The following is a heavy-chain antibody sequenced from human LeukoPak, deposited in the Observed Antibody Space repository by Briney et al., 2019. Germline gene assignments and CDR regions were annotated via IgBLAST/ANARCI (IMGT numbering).Heavy chain of an antibody. CDR1: GFTFSSYG. CDR3: ANRNDIALDY. Sequence: GGSLRLSCTGSGFTFSSYGMHWVRQAPGKGLEWVAFIRYDGSNKYYADSVKGRFTISRDNSKNTLYLQMNSLRAEDTAVYYCANRNDIALDYWGQGTLVTVSS. V-gene: IGHV3-30*02. CDR2: IRYDGSNK. D-gene: IGHD2-15*01. J-gene: IGHJ4*02.